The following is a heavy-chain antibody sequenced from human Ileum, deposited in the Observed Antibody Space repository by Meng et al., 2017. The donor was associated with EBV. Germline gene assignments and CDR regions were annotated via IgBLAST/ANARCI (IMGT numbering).Heavy chain of an antibody. CDR1: GGSISSSSYY. Sequence: HLQLQESGPGLVKPSETLSLTCTVSGGSISSSSYYWAWIRQPPGEGLEWIGSVVYSGTTYYTSSLKSRVSISVDTSKNQFSLKLSSVIAADTAVYYCARHHHSPTFDYWGQGTLVTVSS. J-gene: IGHJ4*02. CDR2: VVYSGTT. V-gene: IGHV4-39*01. CDR3: ARHHHSPTFDY. D-gene: IGHD1-14*01.